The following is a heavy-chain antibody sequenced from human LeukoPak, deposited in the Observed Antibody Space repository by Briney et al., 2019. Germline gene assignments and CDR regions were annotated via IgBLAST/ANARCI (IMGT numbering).Heavy chain of an antibody. V-gene: IGHV3-74*01. D-gene: IGHD6-6*01. CDR3: ARESSSSGRYFDY. CDR1: GFTFTSYW. Sequence: GGSLRLSCTASGFTFTSYWMHWVCQAPGTGLVWVSRINSDGSGTNCADSVKGRFTISRDNAKNTLFLQMNSLRAEDTAVYYCARESSSSGRYFDYWGQGTLVTVSS. J-gene: IGHJ4*02. CDR2: INSDGSGT.